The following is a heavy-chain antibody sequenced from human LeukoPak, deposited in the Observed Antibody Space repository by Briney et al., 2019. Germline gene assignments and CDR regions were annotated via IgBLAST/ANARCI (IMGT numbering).Heavy chain of an antibody. CDR3: ARDGGMDV. V-gene: IGHV3-33*01. Sequence: SGGSLRLSCEASGFTFSTYGMHRVRQAPGKGLEWVAVMWYDGSNIYYADSVKGRFTISRDNSKNTLYLQMNNLRAEDTAVYYCARDGGMDVWGQGTTVTASS. CDR1: GFTFSTYG. J-gene: IGHJ6*02. CDR2: MWYDGSNI.